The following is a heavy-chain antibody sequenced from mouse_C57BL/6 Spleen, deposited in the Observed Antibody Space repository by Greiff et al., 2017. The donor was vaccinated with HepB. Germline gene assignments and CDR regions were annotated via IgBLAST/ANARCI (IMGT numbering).Heavy chain of an antibody. CDR2: IHPNSGST. V-gene: IGHV1-64*01. D-gene: IGHD1-1*01. Sequence: QVQLQQPGAELVKPGASVKLSCKASGYTFTSYWMHWVKQRPGQGLEWIGMIHPNSGSTNYNEKFKSKATLTVDKSSSTAYMQLSSLTSEDAAVYYCARKVPTVVEFYFDYWGQGTTLTVSS. J-gene: IGHJ2*01. CDR1: GYTFTSYW. CDR3: ARKVPTVVEFYFDY.